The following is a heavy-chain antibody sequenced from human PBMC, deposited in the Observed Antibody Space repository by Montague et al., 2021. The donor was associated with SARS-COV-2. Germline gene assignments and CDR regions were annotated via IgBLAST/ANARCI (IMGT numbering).Heavy chain of an antibody. D-gene: IGHD3-9*01. Sequence: PALVKPTQTLTLTCTFSGFSLSTSGMCVSWIRQPPGKALEWLARIDWDDDKYYSTSLKTRLTISKDTSKNQVVLTMTNMDPVDTATYYCARTYYDTLTGREYGMDVWGQGTTVTVSS. J-gene: IGHJ6*02. V-gene: IGHV2-70*11. CDR3: ARTYYDTLTGREYGMDV. CDR1: GFSLSTSGMC. CDR2: IDWDDDK.